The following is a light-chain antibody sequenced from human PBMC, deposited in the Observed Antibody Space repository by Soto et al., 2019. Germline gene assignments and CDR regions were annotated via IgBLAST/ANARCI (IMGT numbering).Light chain of an antibody. V-gene: IGKV1-5*01. CDR1: QSGSTW. CDR3: QQYDNSRT. J-gene: IGKJ1*01. Sequence: DIQLTQSPSTLSASVGDRVTITCRASQSGSTWLAWYQQKPGRAPRLRSYDVSNLESVVPSRFSGTGSGTEFTLTITSLQPEDCAIYYFQQYDNSRTFGQGTKVDIK. CDR2: DVS.